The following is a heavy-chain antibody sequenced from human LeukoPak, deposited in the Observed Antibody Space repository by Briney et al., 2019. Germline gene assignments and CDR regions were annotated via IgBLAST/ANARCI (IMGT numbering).Heavy chain of an antibody. CDR1: GFTFSGQA. CDR3: AKVPDGSPRGYWYFDL. CDR2: ISASGGST. Sequence: GGSLRLSCAASGFTFSGQAMSWVRQAPGKGLEWVSTISASGGSTYYAGSVKGRFSISRANSKNTLYVQMTSLRPDDTADYYCAKVPDGSPRGYWYFDLWGRGTLVTVSS. D-gene: IGHD5-24*01. J-gene: IGHJ2*01. V-gene: IGHV3-23*01.